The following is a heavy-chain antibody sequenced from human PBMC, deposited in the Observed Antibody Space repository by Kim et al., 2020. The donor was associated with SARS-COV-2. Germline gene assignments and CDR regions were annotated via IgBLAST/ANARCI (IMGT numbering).Heavy chain of an antibody. CDR1: GFTVSSNY. CDR3: GSLDTAMIHAFDI. V-gene: IGHV3-53*01. Sequence: GGSLRLSCAASGFTVSSNYMSWVRQVPGKGLEWVSVIYSGGSTYYADSVKGRFTISRDNSKNTLYLQMNSLRAEDTAVYYCGSLDTAMIHAFDIWGQGTMVTVSS. D-gene: IGHD5-18*01. CDR2: IYSGGST. J-gene: IGHJ3*02.